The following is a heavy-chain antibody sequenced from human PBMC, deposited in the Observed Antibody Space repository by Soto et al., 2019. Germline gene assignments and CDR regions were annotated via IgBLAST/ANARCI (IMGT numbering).Heavy chain of an antibody. D-gene: IGHD3-10*01. CDR1: GFTFSSYG. V-gene: IGHV3-33*01. CDR3: ARDGKLLWFGDEAFDI. CDR2: IWYDGSNK. J-gene: IGHJ3*02. Sequence: GGSLRLSCAASGFTFSSYGMHWVRQAPGKGLEWVAVIWYDGSNKYYADSVKGRFTISRDNSKNTLYLQMNSLRAEDTAVYYCARDGKLLWFGDEAFDIWGQGTMVTVSS.